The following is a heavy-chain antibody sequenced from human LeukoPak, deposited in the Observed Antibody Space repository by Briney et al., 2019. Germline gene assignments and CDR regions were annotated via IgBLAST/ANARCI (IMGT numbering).Heavy chain of an antibody. CDR1: GFTVSSNY. J-gene: IGHJ5*02. CDR2: IYSGGST. V-gene: IGHV3-66*01. CDR3: AKGGVSTTGAWLDP. Sequence: PGGSLRLSYAASGFTVSSNYMSWVRQAPGKGLEWVSVIYSGGSTYYADSVKGRFTISRDNSKNTVTLQMDSLRAEDTATYYCAKGGVSTTGAWLDPWGQGTLVTVSS. D-gene: IGHD1-1*01.